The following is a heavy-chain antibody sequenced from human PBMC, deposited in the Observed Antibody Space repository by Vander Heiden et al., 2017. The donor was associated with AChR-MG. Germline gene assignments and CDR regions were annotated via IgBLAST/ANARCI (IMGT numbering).Heavy chain of an antibody. CDR2: IKHDESEK. D-gene: IGHD2-8*02. J-gene: IGHJ2*01. CDR1: GFICSSNW. CDR3: GRLLVGAWSDFDL. Sequence: EVQLVESGGGLVQPGGSERRSGAASGFICSSNWMTWVRPAQGKGLEWGANIKHDESEKYYGDSVKGRFPISRDNAMNPLFLQMNRLRPEDTAVYYCGRLLVGAWSDFDLWG. V-gene: IGHV3-7*01.